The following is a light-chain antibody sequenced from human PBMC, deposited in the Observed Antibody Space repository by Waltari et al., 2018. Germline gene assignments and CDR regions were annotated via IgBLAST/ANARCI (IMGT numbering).Light chain of an antibody. V-gene: IGLV1-47*01. CDR1: NSNVESHY. Sequence: QSVLTQPPSASGTPGQRVTISCSGSNSNVESHYVYWYQQVPGTAPKLLIYTKSQRASGVRDRVAGSKSGTSAALAISGLRSEDEADYYCAAWDDRLSGYVFGSGTSVTVL. CDR3: AAWDDRLSGYV. CDR2: TKS. J-gene: IGLJ1*01.